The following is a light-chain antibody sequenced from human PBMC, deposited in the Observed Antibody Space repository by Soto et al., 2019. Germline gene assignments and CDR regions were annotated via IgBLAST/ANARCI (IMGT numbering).Light chain of an antibody. CDR2: EVS. Sequence: QSALTQPPSVSGSPGQSVTISCTGTSSDVGSDSRVSWYQQPPGTAPKLMIYEVSNRPSRVPDRFSGSKSGNTASLTISGLQPEEEADYYCSSYTSSNTYVFGTGTKLTVL. J-gene: IGLJ1*01. V-gene: IGLV2-18*02. CDR1: SSDVGSDSR. CDR3: SSYTSSNTYV.